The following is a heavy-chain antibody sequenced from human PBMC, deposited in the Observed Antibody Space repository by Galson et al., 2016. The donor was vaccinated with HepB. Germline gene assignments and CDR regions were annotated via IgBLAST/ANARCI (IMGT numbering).Heavy chain of an antibody. V-gene: IGHV1-24*01. CDR3: ATGLLTGTTDY. CDR2: FDPEDGET. Sequence: SVKVSCKVSGYTLSTFSMHWVRQAPGRGLEWMGGFDPEDGETIYAQKFQGRVTMTEDTSTDTAYMELGSLRSEDTAVYYCATGLLTGTTDYWGPGTLVTVSS. CDR1: GYTLSTFS. J-gene: IGHJ4*02. D-gene: IGHD1-14*01.